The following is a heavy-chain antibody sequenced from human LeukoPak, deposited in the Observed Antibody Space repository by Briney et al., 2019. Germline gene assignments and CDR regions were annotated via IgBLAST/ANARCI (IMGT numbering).Heavy chain of an antibody. D-gene: IGHD3-22*01. Sequence: SETLSLTCTVSGGSISSYYWSWIRQPPGKGLEWIGYIYYSGSTNYNPSLKSRVTISVDTSKNQFSLKLRSVTAADTAVYYCARQYYYESSGFHDAFDIWGQGTMVTVSS. J-gene: IGHJ3*02. CDR1: GGSISSYY. V-gene: IGHV4-59*08. CDR2: IYYSGST. CDR3: ARQYYYESSGFHDAFDI.